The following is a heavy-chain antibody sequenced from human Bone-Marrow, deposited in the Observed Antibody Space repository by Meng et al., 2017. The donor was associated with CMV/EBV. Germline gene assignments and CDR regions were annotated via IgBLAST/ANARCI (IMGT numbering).Heavy chain of an antibody. CDR3: ARSSGWSRFDY. D-gene: IGHD6-19*01. J-gene: IGHJ4*02. CDR1: GYTVTDYY. V-gene: IGHV1-2*02. Sequence: QLHLGRSGAKGTKPGASVKVSCKASGYTVTDYYIHWVRQAPGQWLEWMGWINPNDDTNYAQNFQGRVTMTRDMSINTVYMELSRLTSDDTAVYYCARSSGWSRFDYWGLGTLVTVSS. CDR2: INPNDDT.